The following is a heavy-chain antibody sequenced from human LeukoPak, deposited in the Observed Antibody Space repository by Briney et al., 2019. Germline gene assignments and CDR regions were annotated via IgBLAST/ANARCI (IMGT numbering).Heavy chain of an antibody. D-gene: IGHD3-22*01. Sequence: SETLSLTCTVSGVSLSGHYWSWIRQAPGNRLEWIVYVSYTGRTKYNPSLQSRVTISIDTSKSQFSLKLTSVTSADTAVYSCARLLDNDISGDPDTFDVWGQGATVIVSS. CDR3: ARLLDNDISGDPDTFDV. V-gene: IGHV4-59*11. CDR1: GVSLSGHY. J-gene: IGHJ3*01. CDR2: VSYTGRT.